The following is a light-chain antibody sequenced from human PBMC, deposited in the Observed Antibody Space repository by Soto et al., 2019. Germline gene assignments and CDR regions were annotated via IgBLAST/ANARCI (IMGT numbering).Light chain of an antibody. CDR3: AAWDDRLNGPV. V-gene: IGLV1-44*01. CDR1: SSNIGSNT. Sequence: QSVLTQPPSASGTPGQRVTISCSGSSSNIGSNTVTWYQQLPGTAPKLLIYSNNQRPSGVPDRFSGSKSGTSASLAISGLQAEDEDDYYCAAWDDRLNGPVFGGGTKVTVL. CDR2: SNN. J-gene: IGLJ2*01.